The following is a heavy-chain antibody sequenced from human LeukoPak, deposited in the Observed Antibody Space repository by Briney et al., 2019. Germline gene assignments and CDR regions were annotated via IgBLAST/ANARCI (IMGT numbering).Heavy chain of an antibody. CDR1: GGSISSYY. CDR3: ARGLYSTGWSYYFDY. V-gene: IGHV4-59*01. J-gene: IGHJ4*02. CDR2: IYYSGST. Sequence: SETLSLTCTVSGGSISSYYWSWIRQPPGKGLEWIGYIYYSGSTNYNPSLKSRATISVDTSKNQFSLKLSSVTAADTAVYYCARGLYSTGWSYYFDYWGQGTLVAVSS. D-gene: IGHD6-19*01.